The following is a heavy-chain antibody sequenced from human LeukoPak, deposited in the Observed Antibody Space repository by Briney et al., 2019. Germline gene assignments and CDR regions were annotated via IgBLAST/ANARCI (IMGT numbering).Heavy chain of an antibody. CDR2: MYYSGST. J-gene: IGHJ4*02. CDR3: AGGGYYDSSGPTRPTGFDY. CDR1: GGSISSYY. D-gene: IGHD3-22*01. Sequence: PSETLSLTCTVPGGSISSYYWNWVRQPPGKGLEWIGYMYYSGSTNYNPSLKSRVTISVDTSKNQFSLKLSSVTAADTAVYYCAGGGYYDSSGPTRPTGFDYWGQGTLVTVSS. V-gene: IGHV4-59*08.